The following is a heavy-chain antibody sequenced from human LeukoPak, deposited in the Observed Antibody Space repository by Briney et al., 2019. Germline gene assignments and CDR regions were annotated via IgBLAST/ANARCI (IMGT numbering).Heavy chain of an antibody. CDR1: GFTFRSYG. CDR3: AKDRLSGGSCLDY. V-gene: IGHV3-30*18. Sequence: GGSLRLSCAASGFTFRSYGMHWVRQAPGKGLDWVAVISYDGSDKYYADSVKGRFTISRDNSKNTVYLDMNSLRTEDTAVYYCAKDRLSGGSCLDYWGQGTLVTVSS. J-gene: IGHJ4*02. CDR2: ISYDGSDK. D-gene: IGHD1-26*01.